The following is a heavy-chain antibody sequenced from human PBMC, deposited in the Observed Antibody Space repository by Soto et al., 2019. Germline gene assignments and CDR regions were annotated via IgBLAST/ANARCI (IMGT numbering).Heavy chain of an antibody. V-gene: IGHV4-59*01. Sequence: SETLSLTCTVSGGSISSYYWSWIRQPPGKGLEWIGYIYYSGSTNYNPSLKSRVTISVDTSKNQFSLKLSSVTAADTAVYYCARVRDYYDSSGSQYYFDYWGQGTLVTVSS. D-gene: IGHD3-22*01. CDR2: IYYSGST. CDR1: GGSISSYY. CDR3: ARVRDYYDSSGSQYYFDY. J-gene: IGHJ4*02.